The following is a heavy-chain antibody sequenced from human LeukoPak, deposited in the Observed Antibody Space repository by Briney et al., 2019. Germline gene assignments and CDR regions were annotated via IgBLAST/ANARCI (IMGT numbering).Heavy chain of an antibody. Sequence: SVKVSCKASGGTFSSYAISWVRQAPGQRLEWMGRIIPILGIANYAQKFQGRVTITADKSTSTAYMELSSLRSEDTAVYYCARNLLGYCSSTSCMYGMDVWGQGTTVTVCS. CDR3: ARNLLGYCSSTSCMYGMDV. D-gene: IGHD2-2*01. V-gene: IGHV1-69*04. CDR1: GGTFSSYA. J-gene: IGHJ6*02. CDR2: IIPILGIA.